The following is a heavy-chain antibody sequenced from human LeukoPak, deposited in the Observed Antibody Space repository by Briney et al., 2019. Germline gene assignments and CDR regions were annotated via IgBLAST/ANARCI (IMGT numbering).Heavy chain of an antibody. CDR2: INHSGST. D-gene: IGHD6-13*01. CDR1: GGSFSGYY. CDR3: AREYGSSRIFDY. V-gene: IGHV4-34*01. Sequence: SETLSLTCAVYGGSFSGYYWSWIRQPPGKGLEWIGEINHSGSTNYNPSLKSRVTISVDTSKNQFSLNLTSMTAADTAVYYCAREYGSSRIFDYWGKGTLVTVSS. J-gene: IGHJ4*02.